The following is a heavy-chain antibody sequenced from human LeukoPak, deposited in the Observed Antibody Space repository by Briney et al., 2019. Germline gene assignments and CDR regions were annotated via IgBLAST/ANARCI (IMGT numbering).Heavy chain of an antibody. CDR2: IGSSSSPI. CDR1: GXTFSSYS. CDR3: ARNRYFAFDI. D-gene: IGHD3-9*01. J-gene: IGHJ3*02. V-gene: IGHV3-48*02. Sequence: GGSLRLSCAASGXTFSSYSMNWVRQAPGRGLEWVSYIGSSSSPIYYADSVKGRFTISRDNAKNSLYLQMNSLRDEDTAVYYCARNRYFAFDIWGQGTMVTVSS.